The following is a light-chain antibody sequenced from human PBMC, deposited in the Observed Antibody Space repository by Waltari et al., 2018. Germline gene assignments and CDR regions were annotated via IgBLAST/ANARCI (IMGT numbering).Light chain of an antibody. Sequence: EIALTQSPGTLSLSPGERATLSSRASQSVSSSYLAWYQQKPGQAPRLLLYGASSRATGIPDRFSGSGSGTDFTLTISRLEPEDFAVYYCQQYGSSPGYTFGQGTKLEIK. CDR1: QSVSSSY. CDR3: QQYGSSPGYT. J-gene: IGKJ2*01. CDR2: GAS. V-gene: IGKV3-20*01.